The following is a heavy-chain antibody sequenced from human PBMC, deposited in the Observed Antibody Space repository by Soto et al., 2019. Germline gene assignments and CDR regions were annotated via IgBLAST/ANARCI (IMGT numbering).Heavy chain of an antibody. Sequence: QITLKESGPTLVKPTQTLTLTCTFSGFSLSTSGVGVGWIRQPPGKALVWLALIYWNDDKRYSPSLKSRLTITKDTSKNQVVLTMTNMDPVDTATYYCARSYYYDSSGPNPFDYWGQGTLVTVSS. CDR3: ARSYYYDSSGPNPFDY. D-gene: IGHD3-22*01. V-gene: IGHV2-5*01. CDR2: IYWNDDK. J-gene: IGHJ4*02. CDR1: GFSLSTSGVG.